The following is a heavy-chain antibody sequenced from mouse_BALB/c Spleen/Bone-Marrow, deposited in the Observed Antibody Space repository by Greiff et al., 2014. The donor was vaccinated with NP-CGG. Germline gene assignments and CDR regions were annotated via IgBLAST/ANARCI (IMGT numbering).Heavy chain of an antibody. CDR1: CYSFTSYW. CDR2: IHPSDSET. CDR3: ARGVRGFAY. D-gene: IGHD2-14*01. V-gene: IGHV1-61*01. Sequence: QGQLKGAGGELGRPGASGKLSCKAFCYSFTSYWVKWGEQRPGQGLEWIGMIHPSDSETRLNQEFKDKATLTVDKSSSTAYMQLSSPTSEDSAVYYCARGVRGFAYWGQGTLVTVSA. J-gene: IGHJ3*01.